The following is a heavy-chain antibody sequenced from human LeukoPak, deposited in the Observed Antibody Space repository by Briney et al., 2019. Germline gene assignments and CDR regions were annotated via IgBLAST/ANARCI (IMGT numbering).Heavy chain of an antibody. CDR3: ARVWNVAGNGANQYYFDY. CDR1: GYTFTSYY. V-gene: IGHV1-46*01. D-gene: IGHD6-19*01. Sequence: ASVKVSCKASGYTFTSYYMHWVRQAPGQGREWMGIINPSGGSTSYAQKFQGRVTITRDTSTSTVYMELSSLRSEQTAVYYCARVWNVAGNGANQYYFDYWGRGTLVTVSS. J-gene: IGHJ4*02. CDR2: INPSGGST.